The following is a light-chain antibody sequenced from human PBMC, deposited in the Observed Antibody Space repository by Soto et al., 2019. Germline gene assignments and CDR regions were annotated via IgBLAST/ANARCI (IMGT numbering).Light chain of an antibody. Sequence: QSVLTQPPSVSGAPGQRVTISCSGSSSNIGAGFDVHWYQQLPGTAPKLLIYGNNIRPSGVPDRFSGSKSGTSASLAITRRQDDEEGNDYCQSSYTTLSSPVVFGGGTKLTVL. CDR1: SSNIGAGFD. CDR3: QSSYTTLSSPVV. V-gene: IGLV1-40*01. CDR2: GNN. J-gene: IGLJ2*01.